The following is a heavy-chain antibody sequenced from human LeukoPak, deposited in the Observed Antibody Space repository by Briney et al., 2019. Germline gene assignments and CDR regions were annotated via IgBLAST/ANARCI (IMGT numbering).Heavy chain of an antibody. CDR2: IYYSGIT. CDR3: ARRQDYADYDLGAFDI. Sequence: SETLSLTCTVSGGSIRSYYWSWIRLPPGKGLEWIGYIYYSGITKYNPSPKSRVTISVDTSRNQVSLKLNSVTAADTAVYYCARRQDYADYDLGAFDIWGQGTMVTVSS. J-gene: IGHJ3*02. V-gene: IGHV4-59*01. CDR1: GGSIRSYY. D-gene: IGHD4-17*01.